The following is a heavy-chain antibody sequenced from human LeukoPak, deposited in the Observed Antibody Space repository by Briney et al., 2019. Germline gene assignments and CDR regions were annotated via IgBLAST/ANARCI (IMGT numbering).Heavy chain of an antibody. Sequence: ASVKVSCKASGYTFTNYGISWVRQAPGQGLEWMGWISAYNGHTKYAQKVQGRVTMTRDTSTSTAYMELRSLRSDDTAVYYCARDGPDYGDYVNFDYWGQGTLVTVSS. CDR1: GYTFTNYG. D-gene: IGHD4-17*01. J-gene: IGHJ4*02. V-gene: IGHV1-18*01. CDR2: ISAYNGHT. CDR3: ARDGPDYGDYVNFDY.